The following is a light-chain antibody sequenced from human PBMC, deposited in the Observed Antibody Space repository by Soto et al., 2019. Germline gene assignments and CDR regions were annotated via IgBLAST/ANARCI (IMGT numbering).Light chain of an antibody. V-gene: IGKV3-15*01. Sequence: EIVLTQSPATLSLSPGESATLSCRATRSVSSYLAWYQQKPGQAPRFLIYDASTRATGIPARFSGSGSGTEFNLTISSLQSEDFAIYYCRHYNNWPPETFGQGTKVDIK. CDR1: RSVSSY. J-gene: IGKJ1*01. CDR3: RHYNNWPPET. CDR2: DAS.